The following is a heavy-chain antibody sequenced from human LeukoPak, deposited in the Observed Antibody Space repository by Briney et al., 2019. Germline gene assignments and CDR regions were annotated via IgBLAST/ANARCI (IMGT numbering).Heavy chain of an antibody. Sequence: SVKVSCKASGGTFSSYAISWVRQAPGQGLEWMGGIIPIFGTANYAQKFQGRVTITADESTSTAYMELSSLRSEDTAVYYCASASLNIYAFDIWGQGTMVTVSS. V-gene: IGHV1-69*13. CDR3: ASASLNIYAFDI. D-gene: IGHD2/OR15-2a*01. CDR2: IIPIFGTA. CDR1: GGTFSSYA. J-gene: IGHJ3*02.